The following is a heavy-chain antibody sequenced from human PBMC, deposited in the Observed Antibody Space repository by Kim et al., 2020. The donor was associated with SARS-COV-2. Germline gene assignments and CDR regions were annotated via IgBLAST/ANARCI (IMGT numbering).Heavy chain of an antibody. V-gene: IGHV4-59*08. Sequence: NYNASLHRRVTKSVDTSKKQCSLKLSSVTAADTAVYYCARHSAGGDYFDYWGQGTLVTVSS. D-gene: IGHD3-10*01. CDR3: ARHSAGGDYFDY. J-gene: IGHJ4*02.